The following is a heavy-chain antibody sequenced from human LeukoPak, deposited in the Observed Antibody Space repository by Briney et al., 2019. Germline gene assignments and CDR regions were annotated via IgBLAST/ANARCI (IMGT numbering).Heavy chain of an antibody. CDR2: ISSSSSYI. J-gene: IGHJ6*02. CDR3: ARDQDPYGMDD. V-gene: IGHV3-21*01. CDR1: GFTFSSYS. Sequence: GGSLRLSCAASGFTFSSYSMNWVRQAPGKGLEWVSSISSSSSYIYYADSVKGRFTISRDNAKNSLYLQMNSLRAEDTAVYYCARDQDPYGMDDWGQGTTVTVSS.